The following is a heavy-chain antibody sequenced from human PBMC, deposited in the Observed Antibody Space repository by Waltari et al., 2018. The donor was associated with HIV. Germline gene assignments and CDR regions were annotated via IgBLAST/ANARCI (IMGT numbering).Heavy chain of an antibody. Sequence: EVQLVESGGGLMQPGGSLRISCAASGFTVSRNDMSWVRQAPGKGLEWVSIIYSGDSTFYADSVKGRYIVSRDKSKNTLFLQMNSVRAEDTAVYYCARDRGFSGYGGMDVWGHGTTVTVSS. J-gene: IGHJ6*02. CDR2: IYSGDST. V-gene: IGHV3-53*01. CDR3: ARDRGFSGYGGMDV. CDR1: GFTVSRND. D-gene: IGHD5-12*01.